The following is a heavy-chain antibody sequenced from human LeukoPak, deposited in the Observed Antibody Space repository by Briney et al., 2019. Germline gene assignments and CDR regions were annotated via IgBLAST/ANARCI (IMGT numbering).Heavy chain of an antibody. V-gene: IGHV1-2*02. CDR2: INPNSGDT. J-gene: IGHJ4*02. CDR1: GYTFTDYL. D-gene: IGHD6-6*01. CDR3: ARGLWSSSVDY. Sequence: ASVKVSCKASGYTFTDYLIHWVRQAPGQGLEWMGWINPNSGDTNYAQNFQGRVTMTRDTFISTAYMELNRLISDDTAVYYCARGLWSSSVDYWGQGALVTVSS.